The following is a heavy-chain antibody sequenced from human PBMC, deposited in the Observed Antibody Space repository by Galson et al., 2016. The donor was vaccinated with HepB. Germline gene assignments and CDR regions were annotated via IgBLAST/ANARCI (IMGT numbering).Heavy chain of an antibody. J-gene: IGHJ4*01. CDR2: ISYAGTTQ. V-gene: IGHV3-30-3*01. CDR3: ARDAMGRGTGIYSAFDY. CDR1: GFTFNTYT. Sequence: SLRLSCAASGFTFNTYTMHWVRQAPGKGLEWVATISYAGTTQYHADSVRGRFTISRDNSQNILDLQMNTLRQEDTAVYYCARDAMGRGTGIYSAFDYWGQGSLVTLSS. D-gene: IGHD1-26*01.